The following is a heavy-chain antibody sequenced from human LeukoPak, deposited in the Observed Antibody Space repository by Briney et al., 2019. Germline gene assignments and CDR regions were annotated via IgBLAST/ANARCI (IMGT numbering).Heavy chain of an antibody. Sequence: ASVKVSCKASGYTFTDYYMRWVRQAPGQGLEWMGWINTNTGNPTYAQGFTGRFVFSLDTSVSTAYLQISSLKAEDTAVYYCARVPLGLQLVGSLWSFDYWGQGTLVTVSS. J-gene: IGHJ4*02. D-gene: IGHD6-13*01. CDR2: INTNTGNP. CDR3: ARVPLGLQLVGSLWSFDY. V-gene: IGHV7-4-1*02. CDR1: GYTFTDYY.